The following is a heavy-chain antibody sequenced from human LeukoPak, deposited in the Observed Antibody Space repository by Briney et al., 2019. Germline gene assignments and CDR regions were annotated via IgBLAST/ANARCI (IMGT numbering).Heavy chain of an antibody. CDR2: INHSGST. D-gene: IGHD2/OR15-2a*01. Sequence: PSETLSLTCAVYGGSFSGYYWSCIRQPPGKGLEWIGEINHSGSTNYNPSLKSRVTISVDTSKNQFSLKLSSVTAADTAVYYCARSVDFFDYWGQGTLVTVSS. V-gene: IGHV4-34*01. CDR1: GGSFSGYY. J-gene: IGHJ4*02. CDR3: ARSVDFFDY.